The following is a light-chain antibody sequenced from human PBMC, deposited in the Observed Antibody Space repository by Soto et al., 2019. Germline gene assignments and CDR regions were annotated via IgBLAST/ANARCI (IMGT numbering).Light chain of an antibody. CDR2: MAS. Sequence: DIQRTQGASTLSASVGDRVTITCRASESISRWLAWYQQKPGKAPKLLIYMASSLESGVPSRFRGSGSGTEFTLNISSLQPEDVATYYCKQYEDIPITFGQGTRLETK. J-gene: IGKJ5*01. CDR3: KQYEDIPIT. CDR1: ESISRW. V-gene: IGKV1-5*03.